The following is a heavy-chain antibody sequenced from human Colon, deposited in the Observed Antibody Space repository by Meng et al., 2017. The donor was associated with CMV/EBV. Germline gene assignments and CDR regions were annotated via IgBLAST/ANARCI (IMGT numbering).Heavy chain of an antibody. CDR1: GFTFSDHY. CDR3: AFRSDTLSTVYYYGMDV. Sequence: GGSLRLPCAASGFTFSDHYMDWVRQAPGKGLEWVGRSRNKVNSYTTEYAASVKGRFTISRDDSRDSLFLQLNSLKTEDTAVYYCAFRSDTLSTVYYYGMDVWGQGTTVTVSS. CDR2: SRNKVNSYTT. V-gene: IGHV3-72*01. J-gene: IGHJ6*02.